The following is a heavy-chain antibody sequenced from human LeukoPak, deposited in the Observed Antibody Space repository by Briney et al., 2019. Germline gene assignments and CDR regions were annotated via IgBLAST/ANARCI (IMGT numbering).Heavy chain of an antibody. Sequence: PSETLSLTCTVSGGSISTYYWSWIRQPPGKGLEWIGYIYNSGSTNYNPSLQSRVTISVDTSKNQSSLRLTSVTAADTAVYYCAKAVAAAGRFGFDPWGQGTLVTVSS. J-gene: IGHJ5*02. D-gene: IGHD6-13*01. CDR3: AKAVAAAGRFGFDP. V-gene: IGHV4-59*01. CDR1: GGSISTYY. CDR2: IYNSGST.